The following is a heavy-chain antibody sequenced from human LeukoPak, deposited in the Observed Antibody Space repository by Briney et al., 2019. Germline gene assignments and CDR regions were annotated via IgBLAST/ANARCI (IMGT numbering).Heavy chain of an antibody. CDR1: GGSITSGRYY. CDR3: ARDPRGDITGTTFDR. J-gene: IGHJ5*02. V-gene: IGHV4-31*03. CDR2: VSYSGST. Sequence: SETLSLTCTLSGGSITSGRYYWTWTRQHPQRGLEWIGCVSYSGSTNYNSSLKSRLTISADTSKNQFYLRLTSVTAADTAVYYCARDPRGDITGTTFDRWGQGTLVTVSS. D-gene: IGHD1-20*01.